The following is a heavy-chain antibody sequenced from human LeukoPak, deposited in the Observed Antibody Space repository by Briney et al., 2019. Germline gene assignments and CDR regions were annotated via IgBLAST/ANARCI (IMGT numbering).Heavy chain of an antibody. D-gene: IGHD3-10*01. Sequence: SETLSLTCTVSGGSISSYYWSWIRQPPGKGLEWIGYIYYSGSTNYNPTLKSRVTISVDTSKNQFSLKLSSVTAADTAVYYCARGKYYYGSGSYHPGLPADYWGQGTLVTVSS. V-gene: IGHV4-59*01. CDR3: ARGKYYYGSGSYHPGLPADY. CDR2: IYYSGST. CDR1: GGSISSYY. J-gene: IGHJ4*02.